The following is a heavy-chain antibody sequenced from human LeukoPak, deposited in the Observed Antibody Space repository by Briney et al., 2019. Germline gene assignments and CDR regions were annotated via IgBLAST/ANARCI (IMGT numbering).Heavy chain of an antibody. CDR1: GYIFTSYD. Sequence: ASVKVSCKASGYIFTSYDINWVRQATGQGLEWMGWMNPNSGGTNYAQKFQGRVTMTRDTSISTAYMELSRLRSDDTAVYYCARGGDIITIFGVVIFPRYYYYMDVWGKGTTVTVSS. D-gene: IGHD3-3*01. CDR2: MNPNSGGT. V-gene: IGHV1-2*02. J-gene: IGHJ6*03. CDR3: ARGGDIITIFGVVIFPRYYYYMDV.